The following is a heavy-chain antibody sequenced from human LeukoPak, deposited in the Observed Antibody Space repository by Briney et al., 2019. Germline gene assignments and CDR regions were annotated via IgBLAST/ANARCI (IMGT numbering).Heavy chain of an antibody. D-gene: IGHD3-10*01. J-gene: IGHJ5*02. CDR3: ARAQYGWFDP. CDR1: DFLFSSYW. Sequence: PGGSLRLSCAVSDFLFSSYWMHWVRQAPGKGLVWVSRINTDGSATTYADSVKSRFTISRDNAKNTLYLQMKSLRAEDTAVYYCARAQYGWFDPWGQGTLVTVSS. CDR2: INTDGSAT. V-gene: IGHV3-74*03.